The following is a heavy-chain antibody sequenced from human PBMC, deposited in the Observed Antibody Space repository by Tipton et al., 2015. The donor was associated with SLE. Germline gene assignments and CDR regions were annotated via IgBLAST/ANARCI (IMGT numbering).Heavy chain of an antibody. D-gene: IGHD1-7*01. CDR1: GESFNGYF. CDR2: IIHSGVT. CDR3: ARGLTNYDY. Sequence: GLVKPSQTLSLTCAVYGESFNGYFWTWIRQPPGKGLEWIAEIIHSGVTNYNPSLRSRVTISVDTSKNQFSLKLSSVTAADTAVYYCARGLTNYDYWGQGTLVTVSS. J-gene: IGHJ4*02. V-gene: IGHV4-34*01.